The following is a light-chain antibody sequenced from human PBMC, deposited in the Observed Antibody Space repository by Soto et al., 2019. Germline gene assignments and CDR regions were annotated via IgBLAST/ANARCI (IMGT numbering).Light chain of an antibody. V-gene: IGKV1-39*01. Sequence: DVQMTQSPSSLSASLGDRVTITCRASQTISLYLNWYQQKPGKAPKLLIATTSYLQNGVPSRFSGRGFGTDFTLTISSLQPEDFATYYCQQSFTTPSFGQGTRLEIK. CDR2: TTS. CDR3: QQSFTTPS. J-gene: IGKJ5*01. CDR1: QTISLY.